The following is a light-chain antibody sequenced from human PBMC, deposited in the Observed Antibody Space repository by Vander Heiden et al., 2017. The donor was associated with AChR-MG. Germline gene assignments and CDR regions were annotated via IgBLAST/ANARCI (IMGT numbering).Light chain of an antibody. CDR3: QVWDNTYDQFV. Sequence: SYVLTQPPSVSVAPGQAARISCGGDNIRSKRVNWYQQKPGQAPVVVVYDDNDRPSGIPERFFGSNSGNTATLTITRVEAGDEADYYCQVWDNTYDQFVFGGGTKVTVL. CDR1: NIRSKR. CDR2: DDN. V-gene: IGLV3-21*02. J-gene: IGLJ1*01.